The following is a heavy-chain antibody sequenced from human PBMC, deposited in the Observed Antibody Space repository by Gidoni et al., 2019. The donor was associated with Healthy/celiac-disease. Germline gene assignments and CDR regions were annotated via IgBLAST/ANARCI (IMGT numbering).Heavy chain of an antibody. V-gene: IGHV4-61*02. D-gene: IGHD3-10*01. Sequence: SNPSLKSRVTISVDTSKNQFSLKLSSVTAADTAVYYCARAYGHWAFDIWGQGTMVTVSS. CDR3: ARAYGHWAFDI. J-gene: IGHJ3*02.